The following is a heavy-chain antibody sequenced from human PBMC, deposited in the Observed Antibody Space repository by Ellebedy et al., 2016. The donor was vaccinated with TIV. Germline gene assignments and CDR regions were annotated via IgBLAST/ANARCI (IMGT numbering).Heavy chain of an antibody. Sequence: AASVKVSCKASGYTFTAYYMHWVRQAPGQGLEWMGWINPHSGGTKYAQKFQGWVTMTRDTSISTVYMELSSLKSDDTAVYYCARERDAPMATYYYYGMDVWGQGTTVTVSS. CDR2: INPHSGGT. J-gene: IGHJ6*02. CDR1: GYTFTAYY. D-gene: IGHD5-18*01. V-gene: IGHV1-2*04. CDR3: ARERDAPMATYYYYGMDV.